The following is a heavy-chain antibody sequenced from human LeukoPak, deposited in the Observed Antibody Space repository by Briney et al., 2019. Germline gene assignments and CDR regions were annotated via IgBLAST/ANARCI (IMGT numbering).Heavy chain of an antibody. CDR1: GYSFTNYW. CDR3: ARLKYGEYEAFDI. J-gene: IGHJ3*02. CDR2: IDPSDSYT. D-gene: IGHD4-17*01. Sequence: GESLKISCKGSGYSFTNYWITWVRQMPGKGLEWMGRIDPSDSYTNYCPSFQGHVTISTDKSITNAYLQWSSLKASDTAMYYCARLKYGEYEAFDIWGQGTMVTVSS. V-gene: IGHV5-10-1*01.